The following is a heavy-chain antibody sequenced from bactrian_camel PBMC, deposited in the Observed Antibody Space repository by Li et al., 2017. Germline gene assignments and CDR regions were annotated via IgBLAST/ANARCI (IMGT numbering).Heavy chain of an antibody. D-gene: IGHD4*01. CDR1: GFIFSNWG. CDR2: IDNAGSA. Sequence: HVKLVESGGGSVQAGGSQKLSCVASGFIFSNWGMAWFRQAPGKEREGVAAIDNAGSATYTYAVQGRFTISKDSANNTVNLMMNSLKPEDTAKYYCAASTIASNENALSPDRYTYWGQGTQVTVS. V-gene: IGHV3S53*01. CDR3: AASTIASNENALSPDRYTY. J-gene: IGHJ4*01.